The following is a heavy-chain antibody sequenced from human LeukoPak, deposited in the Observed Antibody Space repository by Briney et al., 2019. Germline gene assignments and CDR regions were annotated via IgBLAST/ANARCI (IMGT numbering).Heavy chain of an antibody. CDR3: ARADRHRTVYY. CDR2: INQGGNEK. Sequence: GGSLRLSCAASGFTFSQYWMSWVRQAPGKGLGCVANINQGGNEKYYVDSVQGRFTISRDNAKNSLYLQMNSLRAEDMAIYYCARADRHRTVYYWGQGTLVTVSS. CDR1: GFTFSQYW. J-gene: IGHJ4*02. V-gene: IGHV3-7*03. D-gene: IGHD3/OR15-3a*01.